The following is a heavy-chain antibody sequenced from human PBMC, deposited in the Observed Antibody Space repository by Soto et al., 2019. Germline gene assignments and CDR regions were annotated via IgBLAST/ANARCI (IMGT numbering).Heavy chain of an antibody. CDR2: IYHSGST. Sequence: QVQLQESGPGLVKPSGTLSLTCAVSSGSISSSNWWSWVRQPPGKGLEWIGEIYHSGSTNYNPSLKGGVTISVDKAKNQFSRKLSSGTAGERAVYYCGRVQKEQWLVRGPKNAFDTGGQGTMVTVSS. D-gene: IGHD6-19*01. V-gene: IGHV4-4*02. CDR3: GRVQKEQWLVRGPKNAFDT. J-gene: IGHJ3*02. CDR1: SGSISSSNW.